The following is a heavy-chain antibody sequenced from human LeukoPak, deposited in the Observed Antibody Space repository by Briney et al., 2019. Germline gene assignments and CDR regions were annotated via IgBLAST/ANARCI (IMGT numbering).Heavy chain of an antibody. CDR1: GGSFSGYY. V-gene: IGHV4-34*01. CDR2: INHSGST. J-gene: IGHJ4*02. D-gene: IGHD4-23*01. Sequence: PSETLSLTCAVYGGSFSGYYWSWIRQPPGKGLEWNGEINHSGSTNYNPSLKSRVTMLLDKSKNQFSLKLNSVTAADTAVYYCARNGGNSDYDYWGQGTLVTVSS. CDR3: ARNGGNSDYDY.